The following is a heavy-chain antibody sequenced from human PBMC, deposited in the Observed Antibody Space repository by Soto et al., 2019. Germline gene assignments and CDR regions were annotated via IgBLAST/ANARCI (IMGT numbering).Heavy chain of an antibody. D-gene: IGHD5-12*01. Sequence: GGSLRLSCAASGFTFSSYWMSWVRQAPGKGLEWVANIEEDGSGTYYVDSVKGRFTLSRDNAKNSLYLQMNSLRAEDTAMYYCARGGRNSGYDRIDCWGQGTLVTVSS. CDR2: IEEDGSGT. J-gene: IGHJ4*02. CDR1: GFTFSSYW. V-gene: IGHV3-7*01. CDR3: ARGGRNSGYDRIDC.